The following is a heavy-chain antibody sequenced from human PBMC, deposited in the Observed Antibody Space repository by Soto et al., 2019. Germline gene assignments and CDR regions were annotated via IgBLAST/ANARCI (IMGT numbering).Heavy chain of an antibody. Sequence: GGSLRLSCAASGFTFDDYAMHWVRQAPGKGLEWVSGISWNSGSIGYADSVKGRFTISRDNAKNSLYLQMNSLRAEDTALYYCAKPAVSSSETVGLYYYYMDVWGKGTTVTVSS. CDR3: AKPAVSSSETVGLYYYYMDV. V-gene: IGHV3-9*01. J-gene: IGHJ6*03. CDR1: GFTFDDYA. D-gene: IGHD6-6*01. CDR2: ISWNSGSI.